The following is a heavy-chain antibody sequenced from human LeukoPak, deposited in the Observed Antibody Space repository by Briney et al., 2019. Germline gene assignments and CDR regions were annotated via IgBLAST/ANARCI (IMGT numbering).Heavy chain of an antibody. CDR3: ARLVGDRTIYDY. CDR1: GYTFSSYA. CDR2: ISYDGSNK. D-gene: IGHD1-26*01. V-gene: IGHV3-30-3*01. Sequence: PGGYLRLSCAASGYTFSSYAMHWVRQAPGKGLEWVAVISYDGSNKYYADSVKGRFTISRDNSKNTLYLQMNSLRAEDTAVYYCARLVGDRTIYDYWGQGTLVTVSS. J-gene: IGHJ4*02.